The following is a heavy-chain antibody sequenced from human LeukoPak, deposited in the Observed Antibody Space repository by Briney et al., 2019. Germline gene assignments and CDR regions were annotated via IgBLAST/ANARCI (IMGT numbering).Heavy chain of an antibody. CDR1: GGTFSSYA. CDR2: IIPILGIA. V-gene: IGHV1-69*04. Sequence: SVKVSCKASGGTFSSYAISWVRQAPGQGLEWMGRIIPILGIANYAQKFQGRVTITADKSTSTAYMELSSLRSEDTAVYYCATPELLWFGEGAFDIWGQGTMVTVSS. CDR3: ATPELLWFGEGAFDI. D-gene: IGHD3-10*01. J-gene: IGHJ3*02.